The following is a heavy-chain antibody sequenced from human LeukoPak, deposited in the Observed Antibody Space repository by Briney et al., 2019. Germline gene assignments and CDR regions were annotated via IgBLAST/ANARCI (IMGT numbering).Heavy chain of an antibody. CDR2: ISYDGSNK. D-gene: IGHD4-23*01. V-gene: IGHV3-30-3*01. CDR3: ARDPSLPVNDYGGPFDY. Sequence: GGSLRLSCAASGFTFSSYAMHWVRQAPGKGLEWVAVISYDGSNKYYADSVKGRFTISRDNSKNTLYLQMNSLRAEDTAVYYCARDPSLPVNDYGGPFDYWGQGTLVTVSS. CDR1: GFTFSSYA. J-gene: IGHJ4*02.